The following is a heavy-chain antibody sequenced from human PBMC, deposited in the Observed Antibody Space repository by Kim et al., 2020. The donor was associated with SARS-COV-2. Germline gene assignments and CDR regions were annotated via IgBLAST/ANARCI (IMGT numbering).Heavy chain of an antibody. CDR3: AAETMVRGVIYYYYYGMDV. CDR2: IVVGSGNT. J-gene: IGHJ6*02. CDR1: GFTFTSSA. Sequence: SVKVSCKASGFTFTSSAVQWVRQARGQRLEWIGWIVVGSGNTNYAQKFQERVTITRDMSTSTAYMELSSLRSEDTAVYYCAAETMVRGVIYYYYYGMDVWGQGTTVTVSS. V-gene: IGHV1-58*01. D-gene: IGHD3-10*01.